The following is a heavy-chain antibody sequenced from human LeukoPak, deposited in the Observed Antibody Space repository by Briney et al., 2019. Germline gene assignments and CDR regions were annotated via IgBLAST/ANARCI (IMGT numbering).Heavy chain of an antibody. CDR2: IYYSGST. D-gene: IGHD3-22*01. CDR3: ATLGEYYDSSGYYYN. J-gene: IGHJ4*02. Sequence: SETLSLTCTVSGGSISSGGYYWSWIRQHPGKGLEWIGYIYYSGSTYYNPSLKSRVTISVDSSKNQFSLKLTSVTAADTAVYYCATLGEYYDSSGYYYNWGQGTLVTVSS. CDR1: GGSISSGGYY. V-gene: IGHV4-31*03.